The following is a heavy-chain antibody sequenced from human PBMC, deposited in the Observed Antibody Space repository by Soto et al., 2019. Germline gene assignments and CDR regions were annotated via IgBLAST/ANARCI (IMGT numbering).Heavy chain of an antibody. Sequence: SETLSLTCTVSGGSISSGVYYWSWIRQHPGKGLEWIGYIYYSGSTYYNPSLKSRVTISVDTSKNQFSLKLSSVTAADTAVYYCARTSRVVPAAIGNWFDPWGQGTLVTVSS. J-gene: IGHJ5*02. D-gene: IGHD2-2*02. CDR2: IYYSGST. CDR1: GGSISSGVYY. CDR3: ARTSRVVPAAIGNWFDP. V-gene: IGHV4-31*03.